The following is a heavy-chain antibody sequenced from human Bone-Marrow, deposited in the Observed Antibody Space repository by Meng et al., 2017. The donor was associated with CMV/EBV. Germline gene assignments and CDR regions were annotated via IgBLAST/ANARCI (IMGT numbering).Heavy chain of an antibody. V-gene: IGHV3-23*01. CDR2: ISGSGGST. Sequence: GESLKISCTASGFTFGDYAMSWVRQAPGKGLEWVSAISGSGGSTYYADSVKGRFTISRDNSKNTLYLQMNSLRAEDTAVYYCAKDRAAAAGWFDPWGQGTLVTVSS. D-gene: IGHD6-13*01. CDR3: AKDRAAAAGWFDP. CDR1: GFTFGDYA. J-gene: IGHJ5*02.